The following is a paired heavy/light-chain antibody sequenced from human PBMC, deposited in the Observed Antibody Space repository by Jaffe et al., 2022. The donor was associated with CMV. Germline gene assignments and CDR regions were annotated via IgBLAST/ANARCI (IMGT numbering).Heavy chain of an antibody. J-gene: IGHJ3*02. CDR1: GGSVSSGSYF. CDR2: IDYSGST. V-gene: IGHV4-61*01. D-gene: IGHD1-26*01. CDR3: ARRSFLTGSYTACDI. Sequence: QVQLQESGPGLVKPSETLSLTCTVSGGSVSSGSYFWSWIRQPPGKGLDWIGYIDYSGSTNYSPSLKSRVTISIDMSKNQFSLKLSSVTAADTAMYYCARRSFLTGSYTACDIWGQGTMVTVSS.
Light chain of an antibody. V-gene: IGKV1-39*01. Sequence: DIQMTQSPSSLSASVGDRVTVTCRASQTISRYLNWYQQKSGKAPKLLIHATSTLQSGVPSRFSGSGSGTDFTLTISSLQPEDFATYYCQQSYSTPYTFGQGTRLEIK. CDR1: QTISRY. CDR2: ATS. J-gene: IGKJ2*01. CDR3: QQSYSTPYT.